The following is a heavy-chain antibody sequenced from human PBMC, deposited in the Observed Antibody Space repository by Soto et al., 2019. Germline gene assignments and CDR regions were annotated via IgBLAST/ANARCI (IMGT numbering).Heavy chain of an antibody. CDR1: GFTFTSSA. CDR2: IVVGSGNT. V-gene: IGHV1-58*01. CDR3: AAVPGGNWNYGNDY. J-gene: IGHJ4*02. Sequence: SVKVSCKASGFTFTSSAVQWVRQARGQRLEWIGWIVVGSGNTNYAQKFQERVTITRDMSTSTAYMELSSLRSEDTAVYYCAAVPGGNWNYGNDYWGQGTLVTVSS. D-gene: IGHD1-7*01.